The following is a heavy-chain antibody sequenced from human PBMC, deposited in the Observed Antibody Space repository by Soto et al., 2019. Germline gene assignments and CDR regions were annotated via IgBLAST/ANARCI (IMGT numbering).Heavy chain of an antibody. J-gene: IGHJ4*02. CDR1: GFTFSSYA. CDR2: ISSDGSNK. V-gene: IGHV3-30-3*01. CDR3: ARDGYSSGWLDY. D-gene: IGHD6-19*01. Sequence: QVQLVESGGGVVQPGRSLRLSCAASGFTFSSYAMHWVRQAPGKGLEWVAVISSDGSNKYYADSVKGRFTISRDNSKNTLYLQMNSLRAEDTAVYYCARDGYSSGWLDYWGQGTLVTVSS.